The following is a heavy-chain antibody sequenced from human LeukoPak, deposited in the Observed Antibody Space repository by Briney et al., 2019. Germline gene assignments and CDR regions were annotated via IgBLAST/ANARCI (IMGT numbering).Heavy chain of an antibody. J-gene: IGHJ3*02. CDR3: ARWYYDSSGYDAFDI. V-gene: IGHV3-53*01. Sequence: PGGSLRLSCAASGFTVSSNYMSWVRQAPGKGLEWVSVIYSGGSTYYADSVEGRFTISRDNSKNTLYLQMNSLRAEDTAVYYCARWYYDSSGYDAFDIWGQGTMVTVSS. D-gene: IGHD3-22*01. CDR1: GFTVSSNY. CDR2: IYSGGST.